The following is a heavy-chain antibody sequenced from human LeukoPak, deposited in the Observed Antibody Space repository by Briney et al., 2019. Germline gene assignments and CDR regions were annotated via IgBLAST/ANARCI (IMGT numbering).Heavy chain of an antibody. J-gene: IGHJ5*02. V-gene: IGHV4-39*01. D-gene: IGHD2-15*01. Sequence: SETLSLTCTVSGGSISSSCYYWSWIRQPPGKGLEGFGSIYYSGSNYYNPSLKSRVTISVDTSKNQFSLKLSSVTAADTAVYYCARHGVVAATYSWFDPWGQGTLVTVSS. CDR1: GGSISSSCYY. CDR3: ARHGVVAATYSWFDP. CDR2: IYYSGSN.